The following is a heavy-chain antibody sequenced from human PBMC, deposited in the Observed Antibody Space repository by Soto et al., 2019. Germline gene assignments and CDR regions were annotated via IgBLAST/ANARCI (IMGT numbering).Heavy chain of an antibody. CDR3: ARGLWGYCGVACYALDV. CDR2: MYNTGST. J-gene: IGHJ6*02. CDR1: GGSISSYY. Sequence: QVRLQESGPGLVKPSETLSLTCTVSGGSISSYYWSWIRQPPGKGLEWIGYMYNTGSTIYNPSLKSQVTISVDXSXNQXSLRMNSVTAADTAVYYCARGLWGYCGVACYALDVWGQGTTVTVSS. D-gene: IGHD2-21*02. V-gene: IGHV4-59*01.